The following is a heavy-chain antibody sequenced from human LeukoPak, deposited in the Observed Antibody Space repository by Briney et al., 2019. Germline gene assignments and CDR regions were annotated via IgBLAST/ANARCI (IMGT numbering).Heavy chain of an antibody. J-gene: IGHJ4*02. CDR1: GFTLSGSH. Sequence: PGGSLKLSCAASGFTLSGSHMHWVRQAPGKGLEWVGHVRRNYETAYGASVKGRFTISRDDSENMAYLHMNNLKTEDTAIYFCARQTNSCHDYWGQGTLVTVSS. D-gene: IGHD2-2*01. CDR2: VRRNYET. V-gene: IGHV3-73*01. CDR3: ARQTNSCHDY.